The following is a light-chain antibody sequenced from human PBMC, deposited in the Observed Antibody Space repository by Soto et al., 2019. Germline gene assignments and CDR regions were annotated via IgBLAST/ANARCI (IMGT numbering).Light chain of an antibody. V-gene: IGKV1-39*01. J-gene: IGKJ1*01. Sequence: DIQMTQSPYSLSASVGDRVTITCRASQSISDFLNWYQQKPGKAPKLLIYAASTLQSGVPSRFSGSGSGTDFTLTISGLDPEDFATYYCQQTYSTPPTFGQGTKVDNK. CDR3: QQTYSTPPT. CDR2: AAS. CDR1: QSISDF.